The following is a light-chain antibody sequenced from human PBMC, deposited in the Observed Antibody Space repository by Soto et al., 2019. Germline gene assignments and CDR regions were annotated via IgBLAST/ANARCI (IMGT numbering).Light chain of an antibody. Sequence: DIQMTQSPSSLSASVGDRVTITCQASQDISNYLNWYQQKPGKAPKLLIYDASNLETGVPSRFSGSVSGTDFTFTISSLQPEDIATYYCKQYDNLPITFGQGTRLEIK. V-gene: IGKV1-33*01. CDR1: QDISNY. CDR2: DAS. J-gene: IGKJ5*01. CDR3: KQYDNLPIT.